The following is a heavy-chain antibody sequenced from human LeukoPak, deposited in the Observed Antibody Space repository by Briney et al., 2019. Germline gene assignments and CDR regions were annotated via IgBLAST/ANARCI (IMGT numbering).Heavy chain of an antibody. Sequence: ASVKVSCKASGGTFSSYAISWVRQAPGQGLEWMGGIIPIFGTANYAQKFQGRVTITTDESTSTAYMELSSQRSEDTAVYYCARSGSYWGGYFDYWGQGTLVTVSS. CDR3: ARSGSYWGGYFDY. V-gene: IGHV1-69*05. J-gene: IGHJ4*02. CDR2: IIPIFGTA. CDR1: GGTFSSYA. D-gene: IGHD1-26*01.